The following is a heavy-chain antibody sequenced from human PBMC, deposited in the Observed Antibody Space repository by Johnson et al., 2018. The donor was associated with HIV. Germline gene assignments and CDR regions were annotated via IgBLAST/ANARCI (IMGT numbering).Heavy chain of an antibody. V-gene: IGHV3-30*03. J-gene: IGHJ3*02. Sequence: QMLLVESGGGVVQPGGSLRLSCAASGFNFKNYGMHWVRQAPGKGLEWVAIISYDGNNKYYADSVKGRFTISRDNSKNTLYMQMNSLKPEDMALYYCARIGGSYLVLWAFDIWGQGTMVTVSS. CDR3: ARIGGSYLVLWAFDI. CDR1: GFNFKNYG. D-gene: IGHD1-26*01. CDR2: ISYDGNNK.